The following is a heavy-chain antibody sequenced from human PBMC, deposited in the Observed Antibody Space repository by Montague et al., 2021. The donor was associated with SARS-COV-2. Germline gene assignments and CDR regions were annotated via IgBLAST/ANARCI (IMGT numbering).Heavy chain of an antibody. CDR2: INYSGTT. CDR1: DGSFSNFY. Sequence: SETLSLTCAVFDGSFSNFYWSWIRQPPGKGLEWIGEINYSGTTYYNPSPKSQVTITVDTSKNQFSLKLNSLTAAEAAGYYCASGDDNGSCYLDVWGKGTTVTVSS. CDR3: ASGDDNGSCYLDV. D-gene: IGHD1-26*01. J-gene: IGHJ6*03. V-gene: IGHV4-34*01.